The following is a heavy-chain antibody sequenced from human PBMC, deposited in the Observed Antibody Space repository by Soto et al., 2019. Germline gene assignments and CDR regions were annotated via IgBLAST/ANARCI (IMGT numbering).Heavy chain of an antibody. J-gene: IGHJ3*02. Sequence: GESLKISCKGSGYSFTSYWIGWVRQMPGKGLEWMGIIYPGDSDTRYSPSFQGQVTISADKSISTAYLQWSSLKASDTAMYYCARSRYYYDSSGYYYDHAFDIWGQGTMVTVSS. V-gene: IGHV5-51*01. CDR1: GYSFTSYW. D-gene: IGHD3-22*01. CDR3: ARSRYYYDSSGYYYDHAFDI. CDR2: IYPGDSDT.